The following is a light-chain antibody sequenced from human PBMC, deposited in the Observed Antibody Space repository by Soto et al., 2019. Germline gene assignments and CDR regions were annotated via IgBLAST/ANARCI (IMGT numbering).Light chain of an antibody. V-gene: IGLV4-69*01. CDR1: SGHSSFG. CDR2: LNSDGSH. J-gene: IGLJ2*01. Sequence: QSVLTQSPSASASLGASVKLTCTLSSGHSSFGIAWHQQQPEKGPRYLMKLNSDGSHTKGDGIPDRFSGSSSGAEGYLTISSLQSEDEADYYCQAWGPGTVVFGGGTKLTVL. CDR3: QAWGPGTVV.